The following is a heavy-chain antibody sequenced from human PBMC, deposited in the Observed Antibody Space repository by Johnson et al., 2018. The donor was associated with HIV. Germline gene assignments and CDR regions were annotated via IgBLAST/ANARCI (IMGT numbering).Heavy chain of an antibody. J-gene: IGHJ3*02. Sequence: VQLVESGGGVVQPGGSLRLSCAASGFTFSNAWMSWVRQAPGKGLEWVSGISWNSGSIGYADSVKGRFTISRDNAKNSLYLQMNSLRAEDTALYYCAYSSSWAAGAFDIWGQGTMVTVSS. CDR2: ISWNSGSI. D-gene: IGHD6-13*01. CDR3: AYSSSWAAGAFDI. CDR1: GFTFSNAW. V-gene: IGHV3-9*01.